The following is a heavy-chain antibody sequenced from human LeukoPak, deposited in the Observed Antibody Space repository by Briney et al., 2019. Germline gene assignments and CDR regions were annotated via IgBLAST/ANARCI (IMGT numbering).Heavy chain of an antibody. CDR2: ILGSGGST. CDR1: GFTFSNYA. D-gene: IGHD3-9*01. CDR3: AKWGDYDVLTGYYVPDN. Sequence: GASLRLSCAASGFTFSNYAMSWVRQAPGKGLEWVSAILGSGGSTYYADSVKGRFTVSRDNSKSTLYLQMNSLRAEDTALYYCAKWGDYDVLTGYYVPDNWGQGTLVTVSS. J-gene: IGHJ4*02. V-gene: IGHV3-23*01.